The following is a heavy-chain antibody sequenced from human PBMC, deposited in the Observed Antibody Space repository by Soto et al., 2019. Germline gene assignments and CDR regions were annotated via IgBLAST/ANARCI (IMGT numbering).Heavy chain of an antibody. V-gene: IGHV3-30*18. J-gene: IGHJ4*02. D-gene: IGHD2-15*01. CDR3: AKEGWSAAATGGYYFDY. CDR2: ISYDGSNK. Sequence: GGSLRLSCAASGFTFSSYGMHWVRQAPGKGLEWVAVISYDGSNKYYADSVKGRFTISRDNSKNTLYLQMNSLRAEDTAVYYCAKEGWSAAATGGYYFDYWGQGTLVTVSS. CDR1: GFTFSSYG.